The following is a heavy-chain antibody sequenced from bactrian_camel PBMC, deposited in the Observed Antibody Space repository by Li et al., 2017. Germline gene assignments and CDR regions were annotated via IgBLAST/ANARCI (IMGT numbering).Heavy chain of an antibody. CDR2: INPGGDST. CDR1: GFTFSNYW. D-gene: IGHD2*01. J-gene: IGHJ4*01. CDR3: AKVNCDEYYFGNWDY. Sequence: HVQLVESGGGLVQPGGSLTLSCAASGFTFSNYWMYWVRQAPGKGLEWVSAINPGGDSTYYADSVKGRFTISRDNADNTMYLQLNSLKSEDTAMYYCAKVNCDEYYFGNWDYWGQGTQVTVS. V-gene: IGHV3S1*01.